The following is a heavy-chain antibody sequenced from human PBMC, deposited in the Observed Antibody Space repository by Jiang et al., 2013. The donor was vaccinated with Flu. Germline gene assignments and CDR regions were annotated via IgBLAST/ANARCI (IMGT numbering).Heavy chain of an antibody. CDR1: GGTFNNYA. CDR2: IIPIFGTP. CDR3: ARDYGDYNAMDV. Sequence: GAEVKKPGSSVKVSCKASGGTFNNYAIGWVRQAPGQGLEWMGGIIPIFGTPHYAQKFQGRATITADESTNTVHMELSSLRSEDTAVYYCARDYGDYNAMDVWGQGTTVTVSS. V-gene: IGHV1-69*01. J-gene: IGHJ6*02. D-gene: IGHD4-17*01.